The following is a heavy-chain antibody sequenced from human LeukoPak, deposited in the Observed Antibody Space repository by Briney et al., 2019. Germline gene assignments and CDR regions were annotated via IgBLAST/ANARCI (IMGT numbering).Heavy chain of an antibody. D-gene: IGHD3-10*01. CDR2: IYYSGST. J-gene: IGHJ3*01. V-gene: IGHV4-39*07. CDR1: GGSISSSYSY. Sequence: PSQTLSLTCTVSGGSISSSYSYWGWIRQPPGKGLEWIGNIYYSGSTYYNPSLKSRVTISVDTSKNHFSLKLNSVTAADTAVYYCAKPSNYYGSATDAFDFWGQGTMVTVSS. CDR3: AKPSNYYGSATDAFDF.